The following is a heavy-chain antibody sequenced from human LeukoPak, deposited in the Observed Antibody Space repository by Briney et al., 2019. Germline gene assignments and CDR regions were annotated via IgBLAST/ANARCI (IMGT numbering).Heavy chain of an antibody. Sequence: PGGSLRLSCAASGFTFSSYSMNWVRQAPGKGLEWVSSISSSSSYIYYADSAKGRFTISRDNAKNSLYLQMNSLRAEDTAVYYCVRGYGDYIRYFDYWGQGTLVTVSS. CDR1: GFTFSSYS. J-gene: IGHJ4*02. CDR3: VRGYGDYIRYFDY. V-gene: IGHV3-21*01. CDR2: ISSSSSYI. D-gene: IGHD4-17*01.